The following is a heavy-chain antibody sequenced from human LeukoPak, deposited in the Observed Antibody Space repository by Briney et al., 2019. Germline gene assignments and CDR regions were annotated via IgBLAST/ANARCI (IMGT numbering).Heavy chain of an antibody. D-gene: IGHD2-15*01. CDR1: GGSISSYY. CDR2: IYYSGST. J-gene: IGHJ4*02. Sequence: PSETLSLTCTVSGGSISSYYWSWIRQPPGKGLEWIGYIYYSGSTNYNPSLKSRVTISVDTSKNQFSLKLSSVTAADTAVYYCARAGYCSGGSCYLYYWGQGTLVTVSS. CDR3: ARAGYCSGGSCYLYY. V-gene: IGHV4-59*01.